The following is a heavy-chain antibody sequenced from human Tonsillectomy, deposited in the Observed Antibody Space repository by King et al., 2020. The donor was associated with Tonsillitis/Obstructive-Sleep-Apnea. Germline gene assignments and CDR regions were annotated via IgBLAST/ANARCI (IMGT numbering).Heavy chain of an antibody. CDR1: GFTFGDYF. Sequence: VQLVESGGGLVKPGRSLRLSCTASGFTFGDYFMSWFRPAPGKGLAWVGFIRSKAYGGTEYAASVKGRFTISRDDSKSIAYLQMNSLKSDDTGVYYCSRDLGELAPSLGYWGQGTLVTVSS. CDR3: SRDLGELAPSLGY. D-gene: IGHD1-1*01. J-gene: IGHJ4*02. V-gene: IGHV3-49*05. CDR2: IRSKAYGGT.